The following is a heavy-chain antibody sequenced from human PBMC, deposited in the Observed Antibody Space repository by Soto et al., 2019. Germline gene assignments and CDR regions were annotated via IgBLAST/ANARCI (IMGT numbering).Heavy chain of an antibody. J-gene: IGHJ6*02. D-gene: IGHD2-21*02. CDR1: GFTFSAYG. CDR2: ISHDGTNK. V-gene: IGHV3-30*18. CDR3: AKESRSSAVTATRVYGMDV. Sequence: GGSLRLSCTPSGFTFSAYGMHWVRQAPGKGLEWVAAISHDGTNKYYGDSVRGRFTISRDNSKNTLYLQMNTLRNEDTAVYYCAKESRSSAVTATRVYGMDVWGQGATVTVSS.